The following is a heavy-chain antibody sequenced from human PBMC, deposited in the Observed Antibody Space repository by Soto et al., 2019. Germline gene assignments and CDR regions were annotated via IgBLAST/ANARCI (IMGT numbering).Heavy chain of an antibody. J-gene: IGHJ6*02. V-gene: IGHV4-31*03. CDR3: ARDSVDYYYGMDV. Sequence: QVQLQESGPGLVKPSQTLSLTCTVSGGSISSGGYYWSWIRQHPGKGLEWIGYIYYSGSTYYNPSLKSRVTLQVDTSKNQFSMKLSSVTAADTAVYYCARDSVDYYYGMDVWGQGTTVTVSS. CDR2: IYYSGST. D-gene: IGHD2-15*01. CDR1: GGSISSGGYY.